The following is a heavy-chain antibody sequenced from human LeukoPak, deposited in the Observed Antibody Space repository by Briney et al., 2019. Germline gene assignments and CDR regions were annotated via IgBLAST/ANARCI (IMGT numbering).Heavy chain of an antibody. CDR2: ISAYNGNT. CDR1: GYTFTSYG. D-gene: IGHD3-22*01. Sequence: GASVKVSCKASGYTFTSYGISWVRQAPGQGLEWMGWISAYNGNTNYAQKLQGRVTMTTDTSTGTAYMELRSLRSDDTAVYYCARGTYYYDSSGYQIDYWGQGTLVTVSS. CDR3: ARGTYYYDSSGYQIDY. J-gene: IGHJ4*02. V-gene: IGHV1-18*01.